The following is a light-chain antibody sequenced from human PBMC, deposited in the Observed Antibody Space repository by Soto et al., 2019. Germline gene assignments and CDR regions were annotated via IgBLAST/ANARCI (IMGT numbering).Light chain of an antibody. CDR1: QSVSNNY. CDR3: QQYGSSGT. J-gene: IGKJ1*01. V-gene: IGKV3-20*01. CDR2: GAS. Sequence: EIVLTQFPGTLSLPPGERATLSCRASQSVSNNYLAWYQQKPGQALMLLIYGASNRATGIPDRFSGSGSGTDFTLTISRLEPEDFAVYYCQQYGSSGTFGQGTKVDIK.